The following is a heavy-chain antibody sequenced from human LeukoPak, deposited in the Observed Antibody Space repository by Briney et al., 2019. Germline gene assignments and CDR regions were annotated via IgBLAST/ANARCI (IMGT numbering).Heavy chain of an antibody. V-gene: IGHV1-2*02. CDR1: GYTFTGYY. J-gene: IGHJ4*02. CDR2: INPNSGGT. D-gene: IGHD4-23*01. CDR3: SRGGPPTVVTPPVIMEGFDY. Sequence: GASVKVSCKASGYTFTGYYIHWGRQAPGQGLEWMGWINPNSGGTNYEQKFQGRVTMTRDKSISTGYMELSRLRSDDTAVEYCSRGGPPTVVTPPVIMEGFDYWGQGTLVTVSS.